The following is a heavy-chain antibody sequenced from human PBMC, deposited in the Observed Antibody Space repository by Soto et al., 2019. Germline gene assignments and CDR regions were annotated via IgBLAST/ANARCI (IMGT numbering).Heavy chain of an antibody. Sequence: GGSLRLSCAAFGFTFSSYAKHWVRQAPGKGLERVAVISNDGSNKYYADPVKGRFTITRDNSKNTLYLQMNSLRAEDTAVYYFARDPRYCSGGSCYYFDYWGQGTLVTVSS. CDR2: ISNDGSNK. J-gene: IGHJ4*02. CDR1: GFTFSSYA. D-gene: IGHD2-15*01. CDR3: ARDPRYCSGGSCYYFDY. V-gene: IGHV3-30-3*01.